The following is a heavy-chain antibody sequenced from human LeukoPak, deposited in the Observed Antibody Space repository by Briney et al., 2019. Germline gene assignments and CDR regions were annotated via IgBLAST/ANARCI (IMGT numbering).Heavy chain of an antibody. CDR1: GFTFSSYG. CDR2: ISGSGGST. V-gene: IGHV3-23*01. J-gene: IGHJ4*02. Sequence: PGGSLRLSCAASGFTFSSYGMSWVRQAPGKGLEWVSAISGSGGSTYYADSVKGRFTISRDNSKNSLYLQMNSLRAEDTAVYYCARGSLTGYSAVDYWGQGTLVTVSS. CDR3: ARGSLTGYSAVDY. D-gene: IGHD3-9*01.